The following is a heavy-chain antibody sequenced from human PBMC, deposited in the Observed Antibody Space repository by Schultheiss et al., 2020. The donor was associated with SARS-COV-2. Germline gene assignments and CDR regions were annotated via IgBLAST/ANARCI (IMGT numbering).Heavy chain of an antibody. V-gene: IGHV4-59*01. J-gene: IGHJ5*02. CDR2: IYYSGST. Sequence: SETLSLTCAVYGGSFSGYYWSWIRQPPGKGLEWIGYIYYSGSTNYNPSLKSRVTISVDTSKNQFSLKLSSVTAADTAVYYCARAELELPASWGQGTLVTVSS. CDR3: ARAELELPAS. CDR1: GGSFSGYY. D-gene: IGHD1-26*01.